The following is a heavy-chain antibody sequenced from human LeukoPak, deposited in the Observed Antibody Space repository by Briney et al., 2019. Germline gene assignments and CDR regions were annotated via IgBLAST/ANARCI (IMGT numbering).Heavy chain of an antibody. Sequence: PGGSLRLSCAASGFTFSSYAMSWVRQAPGKGLEWVSYISSSGSTIYYADSVKGRFTISRDNAKNSLYLQMNSLRAEDTAVYYCAREGIRAARPGGVVDYWGQGTLVTVSS. V-gene: IGHV3-48*04. D-gene: IGHD6-6*01. J-gene: IGHJ4*02. CDR1: GFTFSSYA. CDR2: ISSSGSTI. CDR3: AREGIRAARPGGVVDY.